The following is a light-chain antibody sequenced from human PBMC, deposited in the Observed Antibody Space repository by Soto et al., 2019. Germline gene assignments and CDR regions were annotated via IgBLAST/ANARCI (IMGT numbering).Light chain of an antibody. CDR1: QTVTGA. CDR3: QQYNDWPPYT. V-gene: IGKV3-15*01. Sequence: EILMTQSPATLSVSPGERATLSCRASQTVTGALAWYQQKPGQAPRLLIYGASTRASVIPDRFSGSGSGTEFTLTIRSLQSEDFAVYYCQQYNDWPPYTFGQGTNVEIK. J-gene: IGKJ2*01. CDR2: GAS.